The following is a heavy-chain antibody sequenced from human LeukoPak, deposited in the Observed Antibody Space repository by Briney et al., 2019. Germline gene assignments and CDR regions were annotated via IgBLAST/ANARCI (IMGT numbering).Heavy chain of an antibody. V-gene: IGHV3-30-3*01. J-gene: IGHJ4*02. CDR2: ISYDGSNK. CDR3: ARDDMLGSTGCLDY. CDR1: GFTFSSYA. Sequence: GPSLRLSCAAFGFTFSSYAMHWVRQAPGKGLEWVAVISYDGSNKYYADSVKGRFIISRDNSKNTLYLQMNSLRAEDTAVYYCARDDMLGSTGCLDYCGQGTLVTVSS. D-gene: IGHD1-26*01.